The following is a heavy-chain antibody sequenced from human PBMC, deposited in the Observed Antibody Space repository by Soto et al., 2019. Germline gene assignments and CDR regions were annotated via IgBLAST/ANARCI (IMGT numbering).Heavy chain of an antibody. CDR3: ARDDYGDHVVDYYGMDV. J-gene: IGHJ6*02. D-gene: IGHD4-17*01. Sequence: QVQLVESGGGVVQPGRSLRPSCAASGFTFSSYAMHWVRQAPGKGLEWVAVISYDGSNKYYADSVKGRFTISRDNSKNTLYLQMNSLRAEDTAVYYCARDDYGDHVVDYYGMDVWGQGTTVTVSS. CDR2: ISYDGSNK. V-gene: IGHV3-30-3*01. CDR1: GFTFSSYA.